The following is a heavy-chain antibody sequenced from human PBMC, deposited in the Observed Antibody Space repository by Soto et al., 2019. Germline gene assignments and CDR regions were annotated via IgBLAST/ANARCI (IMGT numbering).Heavy chain of an antibody. V-gene: IGHV3-30*18. CDR2: ISYDGSKK. D-gene: IGHD3-10*01. J-gene: IGHJ6*02. CDR3: AKDMGRRYYYGMDV. Sequence: QVQLVESGGGVVQPGRSLRLSCAASGFTFSSYGMHWVRQAPGKGLEWVAVISYDGSKKYYADSVKGRFTISRDNSKNTLYLKMNSLRAEDTAVYYCAKDMGRRYYYGMDVWGQGTTVTVSS. CDR1: GFTFSSYG.